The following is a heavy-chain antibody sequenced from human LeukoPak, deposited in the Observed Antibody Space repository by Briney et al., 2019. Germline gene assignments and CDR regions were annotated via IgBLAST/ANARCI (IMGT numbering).Heavy chain of an antibody. CDR2: INPKSVGT. Sequence: PGASVKVSCKASGYTFTGYYMHWVRKAPGQGLEWMGWINPKSVGTNLAQKFQGRVTMTRDTSISTAYMDLSRLRSDDTAVYYCASYSGSYSSDFDYWGQGTLVTVSS. CDR3: ASYSGSYSSDFDY. D-gene: IGHD1-26*01. CDR1: GYTFTGYY. J-gene: IGHJ4*02. V-gene: IGHV1-2*02.